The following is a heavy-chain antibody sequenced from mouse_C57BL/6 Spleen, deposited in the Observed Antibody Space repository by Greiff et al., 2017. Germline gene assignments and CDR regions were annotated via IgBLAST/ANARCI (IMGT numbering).Heavy chain of an antibody. V-gene: IGHV5-17*01. CDR1: GFTFSDYG. D-gene: IGHD4-1*01. Sequence: EVTLEESGGGLVKPGGSLKLSCAASGFTFSDYGMHWVRQAPEKGLEWVAYISSGSSTLYYADTVKGRFPISRDNAKNTLCLQMTRLRSEDTAMYYWARNWDYYDYWGQGTTLTFSS. CDR2: ISSGSSTL. J-gene: IGHJ2*01. CDR3: ARNWDYYDY.